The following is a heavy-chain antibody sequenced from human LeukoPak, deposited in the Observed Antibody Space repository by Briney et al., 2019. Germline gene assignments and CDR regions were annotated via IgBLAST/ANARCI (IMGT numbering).Heavy chain of an antibody. J-gene: IGHJ4*02. CDR2: IKEVGSVK. CDR1: GFTFSSYW. CDR3: GREVPGGATILDY. D-gene: IGHD1-26*01. V-gene: IGHV3-7*04. Sequence: GGSLRLSCAASGFTFSSYWMSWVRQAPGKGLEWVANIKEVGSVKYYVDSVKGRFTIPRDNAKNSLYLQMNSLRADDTAVYYCGREVPGGATILDYWGQGTLVTVSS.